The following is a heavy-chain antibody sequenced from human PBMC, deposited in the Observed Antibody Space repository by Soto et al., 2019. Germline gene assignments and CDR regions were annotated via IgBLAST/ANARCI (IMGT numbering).Heavy chain of an antibody. CDR1: GGSISSGDYY. CDR3: ARDGEETGTMRDNWFDP. V-gene: IGHV4-30-4*01. CDR2: IYYSGST. D-gene: IGHD1-7*01. Sequence: PSETLSLTCTVSGGSISSGDYYWSWIRQPPGKGLEWIGYIYYSGSTYYNPSLKSRVTISVDTSKNQFSLKLSSVTAADTAVYYCARDGEETGTMRDNWFDPWGQGTLVTVSS. J-gene: IGHJ5*02.